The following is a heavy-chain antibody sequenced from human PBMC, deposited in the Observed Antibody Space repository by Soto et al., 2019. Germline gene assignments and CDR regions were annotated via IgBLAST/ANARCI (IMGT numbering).Heavy chain of an antibody. Sequence: GGSLRLSCAASGFTFSSYAMHWVRQAPGKGLEWVAVISYDGSNKYYADSVKGRFTISRDNSKNTLYLQMNSLRAEDTAVYYCARDLSVVPAVPGGYYYYYGMDVWGQGTTVTVS. V-gene: IGHV3-30-3*01. D-gene: IGHD2-2*01. CDR3: ARDLSVVPAVPGGYYYYYGMDV. CDR2: ISYDGSNK. J-gene: IGHJ6*02. CDR1: GFTFSSYA.